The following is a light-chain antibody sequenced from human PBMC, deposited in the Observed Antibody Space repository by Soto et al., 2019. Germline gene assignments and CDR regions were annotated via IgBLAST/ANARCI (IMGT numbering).Light chain of an antibody. J-gene: IGKJ2*01. Sequence: DIQMTQSPSTLSVSVGDRVTITCRASQSISTWLAWYQQKPGKAPNLLIYKASTLQSVVPSRFSGSGSGTEFTLTISSLQPDDFATYSCQQYSAYPYTFGQGTKVDIK. CDR2: KAS. CDR3: QQYSAYPYT. V-gene: IGKV1-5*03. CDR1: QSISTW.